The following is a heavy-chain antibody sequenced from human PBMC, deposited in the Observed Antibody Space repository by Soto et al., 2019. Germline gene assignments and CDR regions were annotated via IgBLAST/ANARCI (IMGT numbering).Heavy chain of an antibody. D-gene: IGHD4-17*01. CDR3: AKGTYGDYADYYYGMDV. V-gene: IGHV3-9*01. CDR2: ISWNSGSI. CDR1: GFTFDDYA. J-gene: IGHJ6*02. Sequence: PGGSLRLSCAASGFTFDDYAMHWVRQAPGKGLEWVSGISWNSGSIGYADSVKGRFTISRDNAKNSLYLQMNSLRAEDTALYYCAKGTYGDYADYYYGMDVWGQGTTVTVSS.